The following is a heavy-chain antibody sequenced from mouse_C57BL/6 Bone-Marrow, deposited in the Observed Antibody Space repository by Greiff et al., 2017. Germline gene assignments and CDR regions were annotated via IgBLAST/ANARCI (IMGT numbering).Heavy chain of an antibody. CDR1: GYAFTNYL. Sequence: VQLQQSGAELVRPGTSVKVSCKASGYAFTNYLIEWVKQRPGQGLEWIGVINPGSGGTNYNEKFQGKATLTADKSSSTAYMQLSSLTSEDSAVYFCARAKNGDSWFAYWGQGTLVTVSA. V-gene: IGHV1-54*01. D-gene: IGHD4-1*01. J-gene: IGHJ3*01. CDR3: ARAKNGDSWFAY. CDR2: INPGSGGT.